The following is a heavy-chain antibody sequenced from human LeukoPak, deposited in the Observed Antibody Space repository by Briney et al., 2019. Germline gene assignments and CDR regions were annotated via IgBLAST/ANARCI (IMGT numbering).Heavy chain of an antibody. J-gene: IGHJ4*02. D-gene: IGHD6-19*01. CDR2: INHSGST. V-gene: IGHV4-34*01. CDR3: AEFSSGWYSEANY. Sequence: PSETLSLTCAVYGGSFSGYYWSWIRQPPGKGLEWIGEINHSGSTNYNPSLKSRVTISVDTSKNQFSLKLSSVTAADTAVYYCAEFSSGWYSEANYWGQGTLVTVSS. CDR1: GGSFSGYY.